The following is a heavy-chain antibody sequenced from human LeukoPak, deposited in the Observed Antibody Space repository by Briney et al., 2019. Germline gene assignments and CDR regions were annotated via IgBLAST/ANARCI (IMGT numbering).Heavy chain of an antibody. CDR2: IKQDGSVR. CDR3: ATDGSLPDY. Sequence: GGSLRLSCAASGFTFSSYWMTWVRRAPGKGLEWVASIKQDGSVRHYVDSVRGRFTVSRDNATNTLYLQMNSLRAEDTAVYYCATDGSLPDYWGQGTLVTVSS. J-gene: IGHJ4*02. V-gene: IGHV3-7*01. CDR1: GFTFSSYW.